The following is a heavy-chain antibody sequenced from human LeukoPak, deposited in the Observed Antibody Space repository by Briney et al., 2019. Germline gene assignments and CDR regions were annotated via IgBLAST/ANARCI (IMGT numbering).Heavy chain of an antibody. V-gene: IGHV1-69*05. D-gene: IGHD3-3*01. CDR2: IIPIFGTA. CDR1: GGTFSSYA. J-gene: IGHJ6*03. Sequence: SVKVSCKASGGTFSSYAISWVRQAPGQGLEWMGGIIPIFGTANYAQKFQGRVTITTDESTSTAYMELSSLRSEDTAVYYCARGNWFERFLGAYYMDVWGKGTTVTVSS. CDR3: ARGNWFERFLGAYYMDV.